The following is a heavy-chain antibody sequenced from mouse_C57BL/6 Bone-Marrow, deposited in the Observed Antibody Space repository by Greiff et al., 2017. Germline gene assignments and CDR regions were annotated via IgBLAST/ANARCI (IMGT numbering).Heavy chain of an antibody. CDR1: GFNIKDDY. D-gene: IGHD1-1*01. Sequence: EVQLQESGAELVRPGASVKLSCTASGFNIKDDYMHWVKQRPEQGLEWIGWIDPENGDPEYASTFKGTATLPADTSSNTASLQLRSLTSEDTAVYVCTTGGSSSDWDFDVWGTGTSVTVSS. CDR2: IDPENGDP. CDR3: TTGGSSSDWDFDV. V-gene: IGHV14-4*01. J-gene: IGHJ1*03.